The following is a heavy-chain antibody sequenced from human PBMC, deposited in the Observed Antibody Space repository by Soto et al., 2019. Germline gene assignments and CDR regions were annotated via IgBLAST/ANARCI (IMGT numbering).Heavy chain of an antibody. CDR2: IYYSGST. J-gene: IGHJ4*02. D-gene: IGHD5-18*01. CDR3: ARDNGYSYGYTLDH. V-gene: IGHV4-59*01. CDR1: GGSISSYY. Sequence: SETLSLTCTVSGGSISSYYWSWIRQPPGKGLEWIGYIYYSGSTNYNPSLKSRVTISVDTSKNQFSLKLSSVTAADTAVYYCARDNGYSYGYTLDHGGQGTLVTSPQ.